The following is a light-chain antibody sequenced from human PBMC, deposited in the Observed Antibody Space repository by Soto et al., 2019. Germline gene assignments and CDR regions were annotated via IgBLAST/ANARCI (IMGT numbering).Light chain of an antibody. CDR2: DVG. CDR3: SSYTSSTSYV. CDR1: SSDVGGYNY. J-gene: IGLJ1*01. V-gene: IGLV2-14*03. Sequence: QSALTQPASVSGSPGQSITISCTGTSSDVGGYNYVSWYQQHPGKAPKLMIYDVGNRPSGVSSRFSGSKSGNTASLTISGLQAEDEADYYCSSYTSSTSYVFGTGTKLTVL.